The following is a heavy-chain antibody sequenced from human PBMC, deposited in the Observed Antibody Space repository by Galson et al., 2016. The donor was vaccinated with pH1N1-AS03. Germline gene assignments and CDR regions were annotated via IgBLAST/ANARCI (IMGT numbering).Heavy chain of an antibody. CDR3: ARDRDGSDYFDS. CDR2: INSDGSYT. J-gene: IGHJ4*02. D-gene: IGHD5-24*01. CDR1: GFTLGNYW. Sequence: SLRLSCAASGFTLGNYWMHWVRQAPGKGLVWVSRINSDGSYTNYADSVWGRFTISRDNARNSLYLQMDSLRAEDTAVYYCARDRDGSDYFDSWGQGTLVTVSS. V-gene: IGHV3-74*01.